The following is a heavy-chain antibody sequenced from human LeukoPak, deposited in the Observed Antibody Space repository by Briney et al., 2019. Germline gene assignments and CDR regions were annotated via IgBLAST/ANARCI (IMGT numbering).Heavy chain of an antibody. J-gene: IGHJ4*02. V-gene: IGHV3-48*01. CDR2: ISSSSSTI. Sequence: GGSLRLSCAASGFTFSSYSMNWVRQAPGKGLEWVSYISSSSSTIYYADSVKGRFTISKDKSKNTLYLQMNSLRAEDTAVYYCARDNLDFWSGDHYFDYWGQGTLVTVSS. CDR1: GFTFSSYS. CDR3: ARDNLDFWSGDHYFDY. D-gene: IGHD3-3*01.